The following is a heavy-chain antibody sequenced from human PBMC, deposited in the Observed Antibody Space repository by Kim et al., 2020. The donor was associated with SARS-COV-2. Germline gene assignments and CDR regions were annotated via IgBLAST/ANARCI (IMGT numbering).Heavy chain of an antibody. J-gene: IGHJ4*02. D-gene: IGHD1-26*01. CDR1: GFIFSSYA. Sequence: GGSLRLSCAASGFIFSSYAMSWVRQAPGKGLEWVSVISGGGGSTYYADSVKGRFTISRDNSKNTLYLQMNSLRAEDTAVYYCATKSSSGSYYPGGQGTLVTVSS. CDR3: ATKSSSGSYYP. CDR2: ISGGGGST. V-gene: IGHV3-23*01.